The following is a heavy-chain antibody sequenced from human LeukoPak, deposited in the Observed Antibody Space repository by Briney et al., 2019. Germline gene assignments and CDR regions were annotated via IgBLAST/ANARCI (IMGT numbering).Heavy chain of an antibody. J-gene: IGHJ4*02. CDR2: IYYSGST. D-gene: IGHD5-24*01. V-gene: IGHV4-59*01. Sequence: SETLSLTCTVSGGSISSYYWSWIRQPPGKGLEWIGYIYYSGSTNYNPSLKSRVTISVDTSKNQFPLNLSSVTAADTAVYYCARGDGYNTFDYWGQGTLVTVSS. CDR1: GGSISSYY. CDR3: ARGDGYNTFDY.